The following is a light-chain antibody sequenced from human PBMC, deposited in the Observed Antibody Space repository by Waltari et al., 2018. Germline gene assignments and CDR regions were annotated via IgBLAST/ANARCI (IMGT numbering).Light chain of an antibody. CDR1: QSISTY. V-gene: IGKV1-39*01. CDR2: AAA. CDR3: QQSYSPLT. Sequence: DFQMTQSPSSLSASVGDRVTITCRASQSISTYLNRYKQKPGKAPNLLIYAAASLQSGGPSRFSGSGSGTDFTLTISSLQPEDFATYYCQQSYSPLTFGGGTKVEIK. J-gene: IGKJ4*01.